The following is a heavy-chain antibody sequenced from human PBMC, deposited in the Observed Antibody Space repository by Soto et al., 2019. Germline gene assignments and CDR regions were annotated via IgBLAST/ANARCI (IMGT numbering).Heavy chain of an antibody. CDR2: ISGSGGST. CDR3: AKVAVSPPFYYYYYGMDV. V-gene: IGHV3-23*01. Sequence: EVQLLESGGGLVQPGGSLRLSCAASGFTFSSYAMSWVRQAPGKGLEWVSAISGSGGSTYYADSVKGRFTISRDNSKNTLYLHMNSLRAEDTAVYYCAKVAVSPPFYYYYYGMDVWGQGTTVTVSS. D-gene: IGHD2-8*01. J-gene: IGHJ6*02. CDR1: GFTFSSYA.